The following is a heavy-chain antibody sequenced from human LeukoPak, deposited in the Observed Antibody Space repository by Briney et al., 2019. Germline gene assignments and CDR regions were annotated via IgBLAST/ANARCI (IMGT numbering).Heavy chain of an antibody. CDR1: GITLSNYG. CDR2: LSGSGGST. V-gene: IGHV3-23*01. D-gene: IGHD5-12*01. J-gene: IGHJ4*02. Sequence: GGSLRLSCAVSGITLSNYGMTWVRQAPGKGLEWVAGLSGSGGSTNYADYVKGRFTISRDKSKNTLYLQMNSLRAEDTAVYYCAKGAYDYVEIAYFDYWGQGSLVTVSS. CDR3: AKGAYDYVEIAYFDY.